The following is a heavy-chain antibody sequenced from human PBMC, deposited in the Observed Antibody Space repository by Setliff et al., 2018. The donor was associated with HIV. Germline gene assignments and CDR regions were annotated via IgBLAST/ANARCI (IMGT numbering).Heavy chain of an antibody. D-gene: IGHD3-10*01. CDR2: LYFGGST. CDR1: GDSMSSHY. V-gene: IGHV4-59*11. CDR3: ARDHLSGHDY. Sequence: PSETLSLTCTVSGDSMSSHYWSWIRQPPGKGLEWIGTLYFGGSTSYNSSLKSRVTISGDTSQNQVSLKLSSVTPADTAVYYCARDHLSGHDYWGQGTLVTVSS. J-gene: IGHJ4*02.